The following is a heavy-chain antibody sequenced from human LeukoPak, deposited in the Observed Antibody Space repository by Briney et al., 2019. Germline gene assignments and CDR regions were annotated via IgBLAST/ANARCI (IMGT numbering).Heavy chain of an antibody. D-gene: IGHD6-13*01. V-gene: IGHV3-21*01. CDR1: GFTFSNFA. CDR3: ARIGAGSSRDY. CDR2: IVGSSST. Sequence: PGGSLRLSCAASGFTFSNFAMTWVRQAPGKGLEWVSSIVGSSSTYYADSLKGRFTISRDNAKSSLYLQMNSLRAEDTAVYYCARIGAGSSRDYSGQGTLVTVSS. J-gene: IGHJ4*02.